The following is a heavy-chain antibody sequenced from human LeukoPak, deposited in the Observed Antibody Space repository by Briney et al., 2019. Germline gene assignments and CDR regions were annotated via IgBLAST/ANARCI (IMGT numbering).Heavy chain of an antibody. V-gene: IGHV4-59*08. J-gene: IGHJ5*02. CDR2: VYNSGST. CDR1: GGTISSYY. Sequence: PETLSLTRTVPGGTISSYYRSWIRQPPGKGLEWIGYVYNSGSTDYNPSLKSRVTTSVDTSKNQLSLKLSSVTAADTAVYYCARQYLGQVYPCGQGTLVTVSS. CDR3: ARQYLGQVYP. D-gene: IGHD7-27*01.